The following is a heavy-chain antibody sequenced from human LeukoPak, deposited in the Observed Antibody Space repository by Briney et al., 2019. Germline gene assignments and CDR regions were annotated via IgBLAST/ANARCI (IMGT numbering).Heavy chain of an antibody. Sequence: GESLKISCKGSGYSFRSYWIAWVRQMPGKGLQWMGIIDPSDSDTRYSPSFQGHATISVDKSINTAYLQLSSVKASDTAMYYCARRADILTGYASFDYWGQGSLVSVSS. J-gene: IGHJ4*02. CDR1: GYSFRSYW. CDR3: ARRADILTGYASFDY. CDR2: IDPSDSDT. V-gene: IGHV5-51*01. D-gene: IGHD3-9*01.